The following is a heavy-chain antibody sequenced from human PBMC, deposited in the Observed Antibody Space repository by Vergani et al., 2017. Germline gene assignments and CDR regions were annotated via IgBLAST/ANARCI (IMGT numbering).Heavy chain of an antibody. CDR2: ISSSSSYI. CDR1: GFTFSSYS. V-gene: IGHV3-21*01. CDR3: SRSEDVDYGDHEANYYYYYMDV. J-gene: IGHJ6*03. Sequence: EVQLVESGGGLVKPGGSLRLSCAASGFTFSSYSMNWVRQAPGKGLEWVSSISSSSSYIYYADSVKGRFTISRDNAKNSLYLPMNSLRAQDTAVYYCSRSEDVDYGDHEANYYYYYMDVWGKGTTVTVSS. D-gene: IGHD4-17*01.